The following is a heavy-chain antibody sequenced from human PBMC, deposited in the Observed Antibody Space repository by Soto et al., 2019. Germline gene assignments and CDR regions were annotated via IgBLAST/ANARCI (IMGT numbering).Heavy chain of an antibody. CDR2: ISYDGSNK. CDR1: GFTFSSYG. J-gene: IGHJ4*02. D-gene: IGHD2-21*01. Sequence: QVQLVESGGGVVQPGRSLRLSCAASGFTFSSYGMHWVRQAPGKGLEWVAVISYDGSNKYYADSVKGRFTISRDNSKNTLYLQLNSLIAEDKAVYYCAKDPGGLLGGEYYFDYWGQGTMVTVSS. CDR3: AKDPGGLLGGEYYFDY. V-gene: IGHV3-30*18.